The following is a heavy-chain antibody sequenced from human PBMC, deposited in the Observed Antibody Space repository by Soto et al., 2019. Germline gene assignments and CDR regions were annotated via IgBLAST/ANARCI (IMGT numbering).Heavy chain of an antibody. J-gene: IGHJ4*02. Sequence: EVQLLESGGGLVQPGGSLRLSCAASGFTFSSYAMSWVRQAPGKGLEWVSAISGSGGSTYYADSVKGRFTISRDNSKNTLYLQMNSLRAEDTAVYYCAKPSSRKLVPAATTTDYWGQGTLVTVSS. V-gene: IGHV3-23*01. D-gene: IGHD2-2*01. CDR3: AKPSSRKLVPAATTTDY. CDR1: GFTFSSYA. CDR2: ISGSGGST.